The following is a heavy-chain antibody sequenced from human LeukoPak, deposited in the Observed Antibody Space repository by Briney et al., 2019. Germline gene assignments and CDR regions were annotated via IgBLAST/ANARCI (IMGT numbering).Heavy chain of an antibody. D-gene: IGHD6-13*01. V-gene: IGHV1-18*01. Sequence: ASVKVSCKASGYTFTSYGISWVRQAPGQGLEWMEWISAYNGNTNYAQKLQGRVTMTTDTSTSTAYMKLRSLRSDDTAVYYCARVKMYSSSWYLRGHWFDPWGQGTLVTVSS. CDR1: GYTFTSYG. CDR2: ISAYNGNT. CDR3: ARVKMYSSSWYLRGHWFDP. J-gene: IGHJ5*02.